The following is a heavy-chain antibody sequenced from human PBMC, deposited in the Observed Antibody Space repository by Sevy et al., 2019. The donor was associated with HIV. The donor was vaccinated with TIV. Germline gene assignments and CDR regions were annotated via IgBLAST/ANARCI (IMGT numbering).Heavy chain of an antibody. CDR1: GFTFSSYA. V-gene: IGHV3-23*01. Sequence: GGSLRLSCAASGFTFSSYAMSWVRQAPGKGLEWVSAISGSGGSTYYADSVKGRFTISRDNSKNTLYLPMNSLRAEDTAVYYCAKDGQDIVVVPAAIPNWFDPWGQGTLVTVSS. J-gene: IGHJ5*02. D-gene: IGHD2-2*02. CDR2: ISGSGGST. CDR3: AKDGQDIVVVPAAIPNWFDP.